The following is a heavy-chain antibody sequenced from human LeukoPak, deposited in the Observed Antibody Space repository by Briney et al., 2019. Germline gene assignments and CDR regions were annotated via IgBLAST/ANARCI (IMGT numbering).Heavy chain of an antibody. D-gene: IGHD3-22*01. V-gene: IGHV5-51*01. CDR2: SYPGDSDT. CDR1: GYSFTSYW. CDR3: ARQLYDSSGYYHTYYYYGMDV. J-gene: IGHJ6*02. Sequence: GESLKISCKGSGYSFTSYWIGWVRQMPGKGLEWMGISYPGDSDTRYSPSFQGQVTISADKSISTAYLQWSSLKASDTAMYYCARQLYDSSGYYHTYYYYGMDVWGQGTTVTVSS.